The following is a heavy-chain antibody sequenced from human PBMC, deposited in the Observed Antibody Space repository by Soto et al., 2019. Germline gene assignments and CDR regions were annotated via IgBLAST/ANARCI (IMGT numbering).Heavy chain of an antibody. Sequence: SETLSLTCTVSGDSISSSRYYWGWIRQPPGKGLEWIGTIYYTGTTYYNPSLQSRVTILIDTSKNQFSLKLSSMTAADTAVYYCARSYSSGSDYWGQGTLVTVSS. J-gene: IGHJ4*02. CDR1: GDSISSSRYY. CDR2: IYYTGTT. D-gene: IGHD3-22*01. CDR3: ARSYSSGSDY. V-gene: IGHV4-39*01.